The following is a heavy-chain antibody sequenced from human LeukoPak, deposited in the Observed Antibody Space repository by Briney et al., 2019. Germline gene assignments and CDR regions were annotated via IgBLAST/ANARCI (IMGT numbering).Heavy chain of an antibody. CDR3: AKVGGSGTNNWFDP. Sequence: GGSLRLSCAASGFTFRKYWLHWVRQAPGKGLVWVSRINPDDESTSYADSVKGRFTISRDNAKSTLYLQMNSLRAEDTAVYYCAKVGGSGTNNWFDPWGQGTLVSVSS. V-gene: IGHV3-74*01. CDR2: INPDDEST. CDR1: GFTFRKYW. D-gene: IGHD3-10*01. J-gene: IGHJ5*02.